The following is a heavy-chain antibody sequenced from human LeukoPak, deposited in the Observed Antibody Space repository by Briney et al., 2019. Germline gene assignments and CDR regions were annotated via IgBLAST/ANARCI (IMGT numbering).Heavy chain of an antibody. Sequence: GRSLRLSCAASGFSLSSHGMHWVRQAPGKGLEWVAVLWYDGRIKYYAESVKGRFTISGDNFKNTLYLQMNSLRAEDTAAYYCARDYCGGECYVDYWGQGTLVTVSS. CDR1: GFSLSSHG. J-gene: IGHJ4*02. CDR2: LWYDGRIK. V-gene: IGHV3-33*01. D-gene: IGHD2-21*01. CDR3: ARDYCGGECYVDY.